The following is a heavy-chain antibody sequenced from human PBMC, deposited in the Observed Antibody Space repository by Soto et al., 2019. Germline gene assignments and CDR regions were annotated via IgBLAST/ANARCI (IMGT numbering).Heavy chain of an antibody. CDR1: GYTFTSYG. V-gene: IGHV1-18*01. Sequence: QVQLVQSGAEVKKPGASVKVSCKASGYTFTSYGISWVRQAPGQGLEWMGWISAYNGNTNYAQKLQGRVTMTTDTSTSTAYVELRSLRSDDTAVYYCARVGIFGVTGYYRDYYYYYYMDVWGKGTTVTVSS. CDR2: ISAYNGNT. CDR3: ARVGIFGVTGYYRDYYYYYYMDV. J-gene: IGHJ6*03. D-gene: IGHD3-9*01.